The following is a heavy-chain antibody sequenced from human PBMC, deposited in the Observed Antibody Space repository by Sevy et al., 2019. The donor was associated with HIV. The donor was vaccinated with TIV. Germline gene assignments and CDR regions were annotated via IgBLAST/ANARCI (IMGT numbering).Heavy chain of an antibody. J-gene: IGHJ4*02. CDR1: GFTFSDYY. D-gene: IGHD3-3*01. V-gene: IGHV3-11*01. Sequence: GGSLRLSCAASGFTFSDYYMSWIRQAPGKGLEWVSYISSSGSNIYYADSVKGRFTVSRDNAKNSMYLQMNSLRAEDTALYYCARDLHRGLSGSASGYWGQGTLVTVSS. CDR3: ARDLHRGLSGSASGY. CDR2: ISSSGSNI.